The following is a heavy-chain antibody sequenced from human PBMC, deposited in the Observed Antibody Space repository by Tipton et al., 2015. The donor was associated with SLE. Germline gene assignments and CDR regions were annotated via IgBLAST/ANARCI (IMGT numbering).Heavy chain of an antibody. CDR3: ARVPQQLGAFDI. CDR1: GGSVSSGSYY. D-gene: IGHD6-13*01. J-gene: IGHJ3*02. Sequence: TLSLTCTVSGGSVSSGSYYWSWIRQPPGKGLEWIGSIYYSGSTYYNPSLKSRVTISVDTSKNQFSLSLSSVTAADTAVYYCARVPQQLGAFDIWGQGTMVTVSS. CDR2: IYYSGST. V-gene: IGHV4-39*07.